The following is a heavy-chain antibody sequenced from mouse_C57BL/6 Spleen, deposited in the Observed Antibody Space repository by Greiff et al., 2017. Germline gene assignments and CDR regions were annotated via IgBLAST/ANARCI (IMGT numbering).Heavy chain of an antibody. J-gene: IGHJ4*01. V-gene: IGHV1-9*01. Sequence: QVQLQQSGAELMKPGASVKLSCKATGYTFTGYWIEWVKQRPGHGLEWIGEILPGSGSTNYNEKFKGKATFTADKSSNTAYMQLSSLTTEDSAIYYCARSWGSYAMDYWGQGTSVTVSS. CDR2: ILPGSGST. CDR1: GYTFTGYW. CDR3: ARSWGSYAMDY. D-gene: IGHD1-1*01.